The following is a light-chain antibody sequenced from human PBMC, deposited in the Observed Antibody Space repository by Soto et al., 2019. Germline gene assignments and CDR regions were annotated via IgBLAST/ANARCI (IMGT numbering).Light chain of an antibody. Sequence: DIPMTQSPSTLSASVGDRVTIACRASQSLSSRLAWYQQKPGKAPKLLIYDASTLESGVPSRFSGSESGTEFTLTISSLQPDDFATYYCQQYYSYSTFGPGTKVDIK. CDR1: QSLSSR. V-gene: IGKV1-5*01. J-gene: IGKJ3*01. CDR2: DAS. CDR3: QQYYSYST.